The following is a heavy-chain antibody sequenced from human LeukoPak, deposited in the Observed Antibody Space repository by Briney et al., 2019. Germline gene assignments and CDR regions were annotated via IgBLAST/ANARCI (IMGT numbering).Heavy chain of an antibody. CDR3: ATGDPGYCSGGSCYSYYYYYGMDV. V-gene: IGHV1-24*01. CDR1: GYTLTELS. J-gene: IGHJ6*02. D-gene: IGHD2-15*01. CDR2: FDPEDGET. Sequence: SVKVSCKVSGYTLTELSMHWVRQAPGKGLEWMGGFDPEDGETIYAQKFQGRVTMTEDTSTDTAYMELSSLRSEDTAVYYCATGDPGYCSGGSCYSYYYYYGMDVWGQGTTVTVSS.